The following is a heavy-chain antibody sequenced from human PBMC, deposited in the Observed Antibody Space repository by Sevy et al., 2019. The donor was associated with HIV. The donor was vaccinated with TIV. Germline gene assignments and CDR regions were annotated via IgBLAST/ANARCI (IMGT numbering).Heavy chain of an antibody. J-gene: IGHJ4*02. CDR3: GRGRATTTGSYFFDH. CDR1: GYRFTSYH. D-gene: IGHD2-8*02. CDR2: IAGYNDDT. V-gene: IGHV1-18*01. Sequence: ASVKVSCKASGYRFTSYHITWVRQAPGQGLEWMGWIAGYNDDTNYAQNFQGRVSMATDTSKSTAYMELRSLTSDDTAVYYCGRGRATTTGSYFFDHWAQGTLVTVSS.